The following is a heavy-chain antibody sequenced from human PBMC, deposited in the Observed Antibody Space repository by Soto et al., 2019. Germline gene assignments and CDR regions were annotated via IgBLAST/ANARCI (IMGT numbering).Heavy chain of an antibody. CDR3: TTADQRSSGTQDFDY. CDR1: GFTFTNAW. D-gene: IGHD6-13*01. J-gene: IGHJ4*02. Sequence: PGGSLRLSCAASGFTFTNAWMSWVRQAPGKGLEWVGRIKSKTDGGTTDYAAPVKGRFTISRDDSKNTLYLQMNSLKTEDTAVYYCTTADQRSSGTQDFDYWGQGTLVPVSS. CDR2: IKSKTDGGTT. V-gene: IGHV3-15*01.